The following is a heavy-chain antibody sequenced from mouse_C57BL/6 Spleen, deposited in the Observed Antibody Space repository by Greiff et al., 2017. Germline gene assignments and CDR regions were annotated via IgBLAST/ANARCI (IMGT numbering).Heavy chain of an antibody. CDR2: FYPGSGSI. CDR3: ARHEDGEIYYGNGSSYAMDY. J-gene: IGHJ4*01. CDR1: GYTFTEYT. D-gene: IGHD2-1*01. Sequence: QVHVKQSGAELVKPGASVKLSCKASGYTFTEYTIHWVKQRSGQGLEWIGWFYPGSGSIKYNEKFKDKATLTADKSSSTVYMELSRLTSEDAAVYFGARHEDGEIYYGNGSSYAMDYWGQGTSVTVSS. V-gene: IGHV1-62-2*01.